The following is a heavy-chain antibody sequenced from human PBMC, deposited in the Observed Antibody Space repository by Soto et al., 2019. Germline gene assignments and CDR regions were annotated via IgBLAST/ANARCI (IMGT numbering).Heavy chain of an antibody. CDR2: INHSGST. D-gene: IGHD3-10*01. V-gene: IGHV4-34*01. J-gene: IGHJ6*02. Sequence: SETLSLTCAVYGGSFSGYYWSWIRQPPGKGLEWIGEINHSGSTNYNPSLKSRVTISVDTSKNQFSLKLSSVTAADTAVYYCGRGAKRASYYYGSGSYYYYGMGVWGQGTTVTVSS. CDR1: GGSFSGYY. CDR3: GRGAKRASYYYGSGSYYYYGMGV.